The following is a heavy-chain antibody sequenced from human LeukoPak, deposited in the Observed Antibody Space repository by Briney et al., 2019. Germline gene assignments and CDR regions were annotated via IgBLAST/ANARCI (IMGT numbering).Heavy chain of an antibody. D-gene: IGHD3-10*01. CDR1: GGSFSGYY. CDR2: INHSGST. J-gene: IGHJ6*03. Sequence: SETLSLTCAVYGGSFSGYYWSWIRQPPGKGLEWIGEINHSGSTNYNPSLKSRVTISVDTSKNQFSLKLSSVTAADTAVYYCARRGPRGYYYYYMDVWGKGTTVTVSS. V-gene: IGHV4-34*01. CDR3: ARRGPRGYYYYYMDV.